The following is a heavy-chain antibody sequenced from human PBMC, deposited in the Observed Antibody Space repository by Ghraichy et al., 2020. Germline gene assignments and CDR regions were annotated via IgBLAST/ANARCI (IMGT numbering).Heavy chain of an antibody. V-gene: IGHV4-34*01. Sequence: SETLSLTCAVYGGSFSGYYWSWIRQPPGKGLEWIGEINHSGSINYNPSLKSRVIISLDTSKNQFSLKGSSVTAADTAVYYCARGQSSPSSIRSWSRGRYYYYYMDVWGKGTTVTVSS. CDR3: ARGQSSPSSIRSWSRGRYYYYYMDV. CDR1: GGSFSGYY. D-gene: IGHD6-13*01. CDR2: INHSGSI. J-gene: IGHJ6*03.